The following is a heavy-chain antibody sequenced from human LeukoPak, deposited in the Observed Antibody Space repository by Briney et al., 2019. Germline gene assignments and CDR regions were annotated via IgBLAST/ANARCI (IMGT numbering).Heavy chain of an antibody. J-gene: IGHJ4*02. CDR1: GGTFSSYA. D-gene: IGHD3-16*01. CDR3: ARDRFGGEQN. Sequence: ASVKVSCKASGGTFSSYAISWVRQAPGQGLEWMGRIIPIFGTANYAQKFQGRVTITADKSTSTAYMELSSLRSEDTAVYYCARDRFGGEQNGGQGTLVTVSS. CDR2: IIPIFGTA. V-gene: IGHV1-69*06.